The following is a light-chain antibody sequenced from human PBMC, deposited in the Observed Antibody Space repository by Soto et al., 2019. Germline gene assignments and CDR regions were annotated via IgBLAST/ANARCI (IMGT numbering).Light chain of an antibody. V-gene: IGLV2-14*01. Sequence: QSALTQPASVSGSPGQSITISCTGTSSDVGAYKYVSWYQQYPGKAPKLMIYEVSNRPSGVSYRFSGSKSGNTASLTISGLQAEDEADYYCTSYTSTSTRVFGTGTQLTVL. CDR2: EVS. CDR1: SSDVGAYKY. J-gene: IGLJ1*01. CDR3: TSYTSTSTRV.